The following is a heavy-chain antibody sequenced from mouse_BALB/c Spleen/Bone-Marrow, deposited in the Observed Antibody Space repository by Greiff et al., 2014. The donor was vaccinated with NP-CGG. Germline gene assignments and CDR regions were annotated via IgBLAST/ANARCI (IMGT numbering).Heavy chain of an antibody. V-gene: IGHV2-6-1*01. D-gene: IGHD2-3*01. CDR2: IWSDGST. CDR3: ARHDNDGYYLAY. Sequence: QVQLKESGPSLVAPSQSLSITCTISGFSLTSYGVHWVRQPPGKGLEWLVVIWSDGSTTYNSALKSRLSISKDNSKSQVFLKMNSLQTDDTAMYYCARHDNDGYYLAYWGQGTLVTVSA. CDR1: GFSLTSYG. J-gene: IGHJ3*01.